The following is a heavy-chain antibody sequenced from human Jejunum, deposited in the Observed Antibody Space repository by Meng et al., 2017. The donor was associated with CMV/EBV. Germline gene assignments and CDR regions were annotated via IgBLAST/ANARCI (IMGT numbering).Heavy chain of an antibody. CDR1: GGSIGSGDYY. CDR2: IHDTGST. D-gene: IGHD3-3*01. Sequence: QGQLQESGPGLGKPSQTLSLTCSVSGGSIGSGDYYWSWIRQPPGKGLEWIGYIHDTGSTYYNPSLKSRVDISLGTSRNHFSLTLSSVTAEDTAVYFCARGSIFVSFDSWGQGTLVTVSS. J-gene: IGHJ4*02. CDR3: ARGSIFVSFDS. V-gene: IGHV4-30-4*08.